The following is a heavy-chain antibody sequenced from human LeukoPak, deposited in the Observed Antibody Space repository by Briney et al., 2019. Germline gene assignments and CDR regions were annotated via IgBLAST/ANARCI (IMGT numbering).Heavy chain of an antibody. CDR3: ATHGGDGGKSGNFGH. V-gene: IGHV4-39*01. Sequence: PSGTLSLTCTVSGGSIMSRIYYWGWIRQPPGKGLEWIGSIYYSGGTYQNPSLKSRLTISVDTSKNQFSLKLSSLTAADTAVYFCATHGGDGGKSGNFGHWGQGTLVTVSS. CDR1: GGSIMSRIYY. D-gene: IGHD4-23*01. J-gene: IGHJ4*02. CDR2: IYYSGGT.